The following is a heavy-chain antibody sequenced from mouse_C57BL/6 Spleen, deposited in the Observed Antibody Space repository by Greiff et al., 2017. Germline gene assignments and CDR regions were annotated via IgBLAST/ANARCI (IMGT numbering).Heavy chain of an antibody. D-gene: IGHD1-1*01. CDR2: IDPSDSET. V-gene: IGHV1-52*01. Sequence: QVQLQQPGAELVRPGSSVKLSCKASGYTFTGYWMHWVKQRPIQGLEWIGNIDPSDSETNYNQKFKDKATLTVDKSSSTAYMQLSSLTSEDSAVYYCARGATVVSMDYWGQGTSVTVSS. CDR1: GYTFTGYW. J-gene: IGHJ4*01. CDR3: ARGATVVSMDY.